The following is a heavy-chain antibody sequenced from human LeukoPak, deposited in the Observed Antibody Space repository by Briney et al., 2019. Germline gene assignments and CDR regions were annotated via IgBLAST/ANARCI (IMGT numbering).Heavy chain of an antibody. CDR2: IHPRRGDT. CDR1: GYSFTAFY. V-gene: IGHV1-2*02. CDR3: AREGGFSEAGDY. Sequence: ASVKVSCKTSGYSFTAFYIHWVRQAPGQGLEWMGWIHPRRGDTNYAQKFQGRVTMTRDTSISTAYMELSRLRSDDTAVYYCAREGGFSEAGDYWGQGTLVTVSS. J-gene: IGHJ4*02. D-gene: IGHD3-3*01.